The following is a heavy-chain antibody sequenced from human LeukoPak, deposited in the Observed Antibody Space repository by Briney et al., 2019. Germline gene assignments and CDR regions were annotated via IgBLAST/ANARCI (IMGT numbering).Heavy chain of an antibody. J-gene: IGHJ4*02. CDR3: ARVTRRRDGYNYGDY. CDR1: GFTFSSYS. V-gene: IGHV3-48*04. CDR2: ISSSGSTI. D-gene: IGHD5-24*01. Sequence: GGSLRLSCAASGFTFSSYSMNWVRQAPGKGLEWVSYISSSGSTIYYADSVKGRFTISRDNAKNSLYLQMNSLRAEDTAVYYCARVTRRRDGYNYGDYWGQGTLVTVSS.